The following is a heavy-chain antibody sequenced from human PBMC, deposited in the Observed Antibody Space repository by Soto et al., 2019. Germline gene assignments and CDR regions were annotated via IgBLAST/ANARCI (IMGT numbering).Heavy chain of an antibody. CDR2: TIPMFGTP. Sequence: QVQLVQSGAEMQQPGASVRVSCKASGGTFSKYAFSWVRQAPGQGLEWLGGTIPMFGTPNYAQKFQGRVASAADESTATVYMESSSLRSEDTAVYFCARPLRDRNYYYGMAVWGQGTTVTVSS. CDR3: ARPLRDRNYYYGMAV. J-gene: IGHJ6*02. CDR1: GGTFSKYA. V-gene: IGHV1-69*01. D-gene: IGHD3-22*01.